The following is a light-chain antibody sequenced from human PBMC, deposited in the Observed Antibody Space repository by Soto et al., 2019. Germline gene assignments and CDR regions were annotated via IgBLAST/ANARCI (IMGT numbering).Light chain of an antibody. J-gene: IGLJ3*02. CDR3: FSYAGSRTWV. V-gene: IGLV2-23*02. CDR1: SSDVGAYKF. CDR2: EVS. Sequence: QSVLTQPASVSGSPGQSITIFCSGTSSDVGAYKFVSWYRHHPGKAPQVMIYEVSNRPSGVSNRFSGSKSGNTASLTISGLQAEDGADYYCFSYAGSRTWVFGGGTKLTVL.